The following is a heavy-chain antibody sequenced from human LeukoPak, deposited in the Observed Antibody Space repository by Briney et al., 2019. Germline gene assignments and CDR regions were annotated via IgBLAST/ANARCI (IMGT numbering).Heavy chain of an antibody. Sequence: PSETLSLTCTVSGGSVSSYFWSWIRQPPGKGLEWIGYIFYSESTNYNPSLKSRVTISLDTSKNQFALKLSSVTAADTAVYYCAREEAWVIDNWGRGTLVTVSS. CDR1: GGSVSSYF. V-gene: IGHV4-59*02. D-gene: IGHD4-23*01. CDR2: IFYSEST. CDR3: AREEAWVIDN. J-gene: IGHJ4*02.